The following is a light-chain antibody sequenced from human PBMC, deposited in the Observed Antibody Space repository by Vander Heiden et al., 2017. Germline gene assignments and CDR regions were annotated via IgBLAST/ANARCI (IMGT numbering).Light chain of an antibody. J-gene: IGKJ2*01. Sequence: DIQMTQSPSTLSASVGDRVTITCRASQSISSWLAWYQQKPGKAPKLLIYKASSLESGVPSRFSGSGSGTEFTLTISSLQPDDFATYYCQQYNSYSGTVCQGTKLEIK. CDR2: KAS. CDR1: QSISSW. V-gene: IGKV1-5*03. CDR3: QQYNSYSGT.